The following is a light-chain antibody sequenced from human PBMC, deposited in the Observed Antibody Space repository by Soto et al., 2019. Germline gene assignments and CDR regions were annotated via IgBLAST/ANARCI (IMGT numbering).Light chain of an antibody. J-gene: IGKJ1*01. CDR2: GAS. V-gene: IGKV3-15*01. CDR3: QQYNNWPTWT. CDR1: QSVSSN. Sequence: EIVMTQSPSSLSVSPVERATLSCRASQSVSSNLAWYQQKPGQAPRLLIYGASTRATGIPARFSGSGSGTEFTLTISSLQSEDFALYYCQQYNNWPTWTFGQGTKVDIK.